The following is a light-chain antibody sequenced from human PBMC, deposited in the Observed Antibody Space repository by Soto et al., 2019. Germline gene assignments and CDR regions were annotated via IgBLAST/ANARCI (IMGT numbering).Light chain of an antibody. CDR1: QSISSW. V-gene: IGKV1-33*01. Sequence: IQMTQSPSTLSGSVGDGVTISCRASQSISSWLAWYQQKPGRAPKLLIYDASNLEAGVPSRFRGSGSGTDFTFTISRLQPEDIATYYCQQYENLPTFGQGTRLEIK. CDR2: DAS. J-gene: IGKJ5*01. CDR3: QQYENLPT.